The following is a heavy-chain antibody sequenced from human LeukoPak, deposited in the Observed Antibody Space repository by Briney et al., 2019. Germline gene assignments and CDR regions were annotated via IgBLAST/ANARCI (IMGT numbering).Heavy chain of an antibody. CDR1: GFTFSSYW. CDR2: IASDGSST. Sequence: GSLRLSCAASGFTFSSYWMNWVRQAPGKGLVWVSRIASDGSSTTYADSVKGRFSISRDNAKNTLYLQMNSLRVEDTAVYYCARGRPHGNDYWGQGTLVTVSS. V-gene: IGHV3-74*01. J-gene: IGHJ4*02. CDR3: ARGRPHGNDY. D-gene: IGHD4-23*01.